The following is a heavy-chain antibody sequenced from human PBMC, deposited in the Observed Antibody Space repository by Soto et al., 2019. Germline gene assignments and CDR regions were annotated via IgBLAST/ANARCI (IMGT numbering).Heavy chain of an antibody. D-gene: IGHD2-15*01. Sequence: GGSLRLSCAASGFTFSSYAMSWVRQAPGKGLEWVSAISGSGGSTYYADSVKGRFTISRDNSKNTLYLQMNSLTAEDTAVYFCAKRRGAGGHFDYWGQGALVTVSS. J-gene: IGHJ4*02. CDR1: GFTFSSYA. CDR3: AKRRGAGGHFDY. V-gene: IGHV3-23*01. CDR2: ISGSGGST.